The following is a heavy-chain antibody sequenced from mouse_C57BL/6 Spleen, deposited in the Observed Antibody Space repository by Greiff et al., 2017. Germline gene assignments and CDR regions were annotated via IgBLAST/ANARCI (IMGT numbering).Heavy chain of an antibody. CDR2: IWRGGST. V-gene: IGHV2-5*01. D-gene: IGHD2-4*01. CDR3: AKKGYDYDVPFAY. Sequence: QVQLQQSGPGLVQPSQSLSITCTVSGFSLTSYGVHWVRQSPGKGLEWLGVIWRGGSTDYTAAFMSRLSIPKDNSKSQVFFKMNSLQADDTAIYYCAKKGYDYDVPFAYWGQGTLVTVSA. CDR1: GFSLTSYG. J-gene: IGHJ3*01.